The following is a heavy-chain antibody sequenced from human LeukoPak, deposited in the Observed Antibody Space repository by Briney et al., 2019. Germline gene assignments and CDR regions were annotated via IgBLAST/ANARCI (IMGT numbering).Heavy chain of an antibody. V-gene: IGHV4-38-2*01. Sequence: SETLSLTCAVSGYSISSGYYWGWIRQPPGKGLEWIGYIYYNGSTNYNPSLKSRVTISVDMSKNQFSLKVTSVTAADTAIYYCARKGGHFDYWGQGTLVTVSS. D-gene: IGHD2-15*01. J-gene: IGHJ4*02. CDR1: GYSISSGYY. CDR3: ARKGGHFDY. CDR2: IYYNGST.